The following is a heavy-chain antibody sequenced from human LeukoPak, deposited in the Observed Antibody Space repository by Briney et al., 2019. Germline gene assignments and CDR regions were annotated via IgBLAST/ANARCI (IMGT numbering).Heavy chain of an antibody. V-gene: IGHV4-39*07. CDR2: IYYSAST. Sequence: PSETLSLTCTVSGGSISSSSYYWGWIRQPPGKGLEWIGSIYYSASTYYNPSLKSRVTISVDTSKNQFSLKLSSVTAADTAVYYCASAEVVTAIRFDPWGQGTLVTVSS. CDR1: GGSISSSSYY. J-gene: IGHJ5*02. CDR3: ASAEVVTAIRFDP. D-gene: IGHD2-21*02.